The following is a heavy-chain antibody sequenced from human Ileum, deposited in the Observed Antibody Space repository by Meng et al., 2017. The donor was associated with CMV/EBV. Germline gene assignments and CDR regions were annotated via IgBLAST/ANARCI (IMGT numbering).Heavy chain of an antibody. CDR3: ARDPGFRSGYGTLDD. V-gene: IGHV4-39*07. CDR1: GGSINNNNYY. D-gene: IGHD5-12*01. Sequence: SETLSLTCTVSGGSINNNNYYWGWIRQPPGKGLEWIGSMYHGGNSYYNPSLESRVTMSIDTSGNQFSLRLTSVTAADTALYYCARDPGFRSGYGTLDDWGQGTRVTGAS. CDR2: MYHGGNS. J-gene: IGHJ4*02.